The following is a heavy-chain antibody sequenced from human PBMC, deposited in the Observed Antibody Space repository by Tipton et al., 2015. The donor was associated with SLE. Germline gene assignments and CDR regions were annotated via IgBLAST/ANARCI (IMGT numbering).Heavy chain of an antibody. CDR3: ARYFYDATGYQSVDS. V-gene: IGHV4-31*11. J-gene: IGHJ4*02. Sequence: TLSLTCAVSGGSISSVGYYWSWIRQHPGKGLEWIGHIYHSGSTFYSPSLRSRVTISVDTSKNQFSLRLISVTAADTAVYYCARYFYDATGYQSVDSWGQGALVTVSS. CDR1: GGSISSVGYY. CDR2: IYHSGST. D-gene: IGHD3-22*01.